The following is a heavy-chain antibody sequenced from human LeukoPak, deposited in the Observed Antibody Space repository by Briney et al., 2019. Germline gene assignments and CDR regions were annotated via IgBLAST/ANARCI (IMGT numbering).Heavy chain of an antibody. J-gene: IGHJ5*02. CDR3: AKPISVGLAVSADWFDP. Sequence: PGGSLKLSCAASGFAFNFYAMSWVRQAPGKGLQWVSTINANGINTYYADSVRGRFTISRDNSKDTLYLQLNSLRAEDTAIYFCAKPISVGLAVSADWFDPWGQGTLVIVSS. V-gene: IGHV3-23*01. CDR1: GFAFNFYA. D-gene: IGHD6-19*01. CDR2: INANGINT.